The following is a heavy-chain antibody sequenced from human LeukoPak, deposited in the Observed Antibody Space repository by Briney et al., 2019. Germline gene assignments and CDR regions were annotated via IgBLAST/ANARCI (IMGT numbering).Heavy chain of an antibody. Sequence: GGSLRLSCAASGFTFSSYWMSWVRQAPGKGLEWVANVKQDGSEKYYVDSVKGRFTISRDNAKNSLYLQMNSLRVEDTAVYYCAAPRGGVVLAAIGAFDLWGQGTMVTVSS. CDR2: VKQDGSEK. CDR1: GFTFSSYW. D-gene: IGHD2-2*01. CDR3: AAPRGGVVLAAIGAFDL. J-gene: IGHJ3*01. V-gene: IGHV3-7*01.